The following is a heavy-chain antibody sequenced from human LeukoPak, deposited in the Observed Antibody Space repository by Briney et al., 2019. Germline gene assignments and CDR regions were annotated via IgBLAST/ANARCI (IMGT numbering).Heavy chain of an antibody. CDR2: INHSGST. D-gene: IGHD2-2*01. J-gene: IGHJ5*02. V-gene: IGHV4-34*01. Sequence: SETLSLTCAVDGGSFSGYYWSWIRQPPGKGLEWIGEINHSGSTNYNPSLKSRVTISVGTSKNQFSLKLSSVTAADTAVYYCARGRRLNIVVDFDPWGQGTLVTVSS. CDR1: GGSFSGYY. CDR3: ARGRRLNIVVDFDP.